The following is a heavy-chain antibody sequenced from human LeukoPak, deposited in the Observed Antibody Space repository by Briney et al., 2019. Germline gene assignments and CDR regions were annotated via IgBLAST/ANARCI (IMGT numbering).Heavy chain of an antibody. V-gene: IGHV3-30*04. D-gene: IGHD6-19*01. CDR1: GFSFSSYS. Sequence: GRSLRLSCAASGFSFSSYSMHWVRQAPDKGLEWGAELLYEGSNEFYAVVEKGGFTISTDNSKNTLYLQINSLSAEDTAVYYCARDRWGSSGWPITYYYYYMDVWGKGTTVTISS. J-gene: IGHJ6*03. CDR2: LLYEGSNE. CDR3: ARDRWGSSGWPITYYYYYMDV.